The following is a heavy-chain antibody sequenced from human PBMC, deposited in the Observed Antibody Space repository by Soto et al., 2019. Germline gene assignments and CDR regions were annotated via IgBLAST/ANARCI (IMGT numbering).Heavy chain of an antibody. J-gene: IGHJ4*02. Sequence: SETLSLTCTVSGVSISSSSYYWGWIRQPPGKGLEWIGSIYYSGSTYYNPSLKSRVTISVDTSKSQFSLKLSSVTAADTAVYYCARQIGYCSGGSCYPNLDYWGQGTLVTV. V-gene: IGHV4-39*01. CDR3: ARQIGYCSGGSCYPNLDY. CDR2: IYYSGST. D-gene: IGHD2-15*01. CDR1: GVSISSSSYY.